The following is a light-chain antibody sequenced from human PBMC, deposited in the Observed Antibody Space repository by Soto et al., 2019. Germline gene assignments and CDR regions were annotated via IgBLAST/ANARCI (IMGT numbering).Light chain of an antibody. CDR1: SSDVGGYNY. CDR2: EVT. V-gene: IGLV2-14*01. CDR3: SSYTRTKTLL. Sequence: QSVLTQPASVSGSPGQSITISCTGTSSDVGGYNYVSWYQQHSGKAPKLMIYEVTNRPSGVSNRFSGSKSGNTASLTISGLQAVDEAEYYCSSYTRTKTLLFGGGTKLTVL. J-gene: IGLJ2*01.